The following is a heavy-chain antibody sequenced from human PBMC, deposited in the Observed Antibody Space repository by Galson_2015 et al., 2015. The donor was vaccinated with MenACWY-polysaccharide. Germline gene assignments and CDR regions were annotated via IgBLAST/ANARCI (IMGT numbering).Heavy chain of an antibody. Sequence: CAISGDSVSSNSAAWNWIRQSPSRGLEWLGRTYYRSKWYNDYAVSVKSRITINPDTSKNQFSLHLNSVTPDDAAMYYCARYVGTGNSRDAFDIWGQGTMVGVSS. CDR2: TYYRSKWYN. D-gene: IGHD1-1*01. V-gene: IGHV6-1*01. CDR1: GDSVSSNSAA. CDR3: ARYVGTGNSRDAFDI. J-gene: IGHJ3*02.